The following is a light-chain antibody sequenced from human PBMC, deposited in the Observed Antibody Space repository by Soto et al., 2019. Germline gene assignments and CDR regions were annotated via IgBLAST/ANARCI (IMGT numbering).Light chain of an antibody. Sequence: EIVLTQSPGTLSLYPGERATLSCRASQSVSSSWLAWYQQKPGQAPRLLIYGASSRATGIPDRVSGSGSGTDFTLTISRLEPEDFAVYYCQQYGSSPLTFGGGTMV. V-gene: IGKV3-20*01. CDR3: QQYGSSPLT. CDR1: QSVSSSW. J-gene: IGKJ4*01. CDR2: GAS.